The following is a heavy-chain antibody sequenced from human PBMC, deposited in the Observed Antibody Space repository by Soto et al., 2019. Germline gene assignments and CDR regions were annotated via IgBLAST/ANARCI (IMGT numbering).Heavy chain of an antibody. Sequence: ASVKVSCKASGYTFTSYGISWVRQAPGQGLEWMGWISAYNGNTNYAQKLQGRVTMTTDTSTSTAYMELRSLRSDDTAVYYCARDQRDIVVVVAAHVWFDPRGQGTLVTVSS. J-gene: IGHJ5*02. CDR2: ISAYNGNT. V-gene: IGHV1-18*01. CDR3: ARDQRDIVVVVAAHVWFDP. CDR1: GYTFTSYG. D-gene: IGHD2-15*01.